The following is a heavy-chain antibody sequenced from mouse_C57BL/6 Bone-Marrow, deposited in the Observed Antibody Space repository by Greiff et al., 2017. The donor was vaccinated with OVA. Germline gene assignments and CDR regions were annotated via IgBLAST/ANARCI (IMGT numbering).Heavy chain of an antibody. Sequence: VMLVESGAELARPGASVKLSCKASGYTFTSYGISWVKQRTGQGLEWIGEIYPRSGNTYYNEKFKGKATLTADKSSSTAYMELRSLTSEDSAVYFCARRGDYLAYWGQGTLVTVSA. V-gene: IGHV1-81*01. D-gene: IGHD2-4*01. CDR2: IYPRSGNT. J-gene: IGHJ3*01. CDR1: GYTFTSYG. CDR3: ARRGDYLAY.